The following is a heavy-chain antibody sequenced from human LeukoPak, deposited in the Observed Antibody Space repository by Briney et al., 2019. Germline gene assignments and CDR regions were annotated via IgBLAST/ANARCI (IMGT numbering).Heavy chain of an antibody. Sequence: PSETLSLTCTVSGYSISSGYYWAWIRQPPGKGLEWIGNLYHSGSTNCNPSLKSRITISIDTSKNQFSLRLSSVTAADTAVYFCAREYSGYDSDYFYYYMDVWGKGTTATVSS. V-gene: IGHV4-38-2*02. CDR3: AREYSGYDSDYFYYYMDV. D-gene: IGHD5-12*01. CDR1: GYSISSGYY. CDR2: LYHSGST. J-gene: IGHJ6*03.